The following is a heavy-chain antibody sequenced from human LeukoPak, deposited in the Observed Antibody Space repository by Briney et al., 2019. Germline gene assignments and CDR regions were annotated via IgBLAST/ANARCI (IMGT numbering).Heavy chain of an antibody. V-gene: IGHV3-23*01. CDR1: GFTFSNYA. CDR2: ISNSGGST. J-gene: IGHJ4*02. Sequence: PGGSLRLSCAASGFTFSNYAMSWVRQAPGKGLEWVSVISNSGGSTYYADSVKGRFTLSRDNSKNTLYLQMNSLGAEDTALYNCAKHLRNWVYLGFDCWGQGTLVTVSS. CDR3: AKHLRNWVYLGFDC. D-gene: IGHD2/OR15-2a*01.